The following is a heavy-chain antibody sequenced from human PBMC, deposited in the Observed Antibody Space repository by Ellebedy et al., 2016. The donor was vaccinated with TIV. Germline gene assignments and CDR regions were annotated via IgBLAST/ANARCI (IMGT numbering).Heavy chain of an antibody. D-gene: IGHD2-15*01. CDR3: ARHQIYCSGGSCYLFDY. J-gene: IGHJ4*02. V-gene: IGHV4-59*08. CDR1: GGSISSYY. Sequence: MPSETLSLTCTVSGGSISSYYWSWIRQRPGKGLEWIGYISYSGSTNYNPSLKSRVTISVDTSKNQFSLKLSSVTAADTAVYYCARHQIYCSGGSCYLFDYWGQGTLVTVSS. CDR2: ISYSGST.